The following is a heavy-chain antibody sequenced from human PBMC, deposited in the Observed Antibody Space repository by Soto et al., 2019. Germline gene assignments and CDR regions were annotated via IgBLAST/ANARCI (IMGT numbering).Heavy chain of an antibody. V-gene: IGHV1-69*13. CDR2: IIPIFGTA. Sequence: ASVKVSCKASGGTFSSYAIIWVRQAPGQGLEWMGGIIPIFGTANYAQKFQGRVTITADESTSTAYMELSSLRSEDTAVYYCARDSDFWSGYSSGYYYGMDVWGQGTTVTVSS. D-gene: IGHD3-3*01. CDR3: ARDSDFWSGYSSGYYYGMDV. J-gene: IGHJ6*02. CDR1: GGTFSSYA.